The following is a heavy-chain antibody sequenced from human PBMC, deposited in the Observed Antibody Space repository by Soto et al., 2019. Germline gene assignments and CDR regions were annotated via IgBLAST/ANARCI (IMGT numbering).Heavy chain of an antibody. D-gene: IGHD3-10*01. CDR1: GFTFSNAW. CDR3: TTGVSWDYYGHFDY. V-gene: IGHV3-15*01. CDR2: IKSKTDGGTT. Sequence: GGSLRLSCAASGFTFSNAWMSWVRQAPGKGLEWVGRIKSKTDGGTTDYAAPVKGRFTISRDDSKNTLYLQMNSLKTEDTAVYYCTTGVSWDYYGHFDYWGQGTLVTVSS. J-gene: IGHJ4*02.